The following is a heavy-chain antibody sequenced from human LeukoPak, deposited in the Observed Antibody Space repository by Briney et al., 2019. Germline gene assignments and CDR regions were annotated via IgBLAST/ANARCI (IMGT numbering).Heavy chain of an antibody. CDR1: GYTFTEHG. D-gene: IGHD2-2*01. CDR2: INPDNGNT. J-gene: IGHJ5*02. Sequence: GASVKVSCKASGYTFTEHGIGWVRQAPGQGLEWMGWINPDNGNTNYAQKFQGRVTITTDESTSTAYMELSSLRSEDTAVYYCARDGYCSSTSCSGNWFDPWGQGTLVTVSS. CDR3: ARDGYCSSTSCSGNWFDP. V-gene: IGHV1-18*01.